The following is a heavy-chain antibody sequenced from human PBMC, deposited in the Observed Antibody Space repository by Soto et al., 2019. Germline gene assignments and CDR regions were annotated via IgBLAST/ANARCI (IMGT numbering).Heavy chain of an antibody. V-gene: IGHV4-59*01. CDR2: IYYSGST. D-gene: IGHD2-2*01. CDR1: GGSISSYY. CDR3: ARVVLYCSSTSCYAGGFDP. J-gene: IGHJ5*02. Sequence: SETLSLTCTVSGGSISSYYWSWIRQPPGKGLEWIGYIYYSGSTNYNPSLKSRVTISVDTSKNQFSLKLSSVTAADTAVYYCARVVLYCSSTSCYAGGFDPWGQGTLVTVSS.